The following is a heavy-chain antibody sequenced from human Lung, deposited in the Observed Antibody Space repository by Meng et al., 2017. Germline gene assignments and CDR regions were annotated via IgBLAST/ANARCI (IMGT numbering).Heavy chain of an antibody. J-gene: IGHJ6*02. Sequence: ASVKVSCKASGYTFNSYDINWVRQATGQGLEWMGCMNPNSGNTVFAQKFQGRLTITRNTSISTAYMELSTLRSEDTAVYYCARGGYYDILTGYGYSYGMDVWGQGTTVTVSS. CDR2: MNPNSGNT. CDR1: GYTFNSYD. V-gene: IGHV1-8*03. CDR3: ARGGYYDILTGYGYSYGMDV. D-gene: IGHD3-9*01.